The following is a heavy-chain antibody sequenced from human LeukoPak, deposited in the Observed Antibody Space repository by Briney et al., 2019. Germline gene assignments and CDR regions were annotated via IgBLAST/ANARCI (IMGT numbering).Heavy chain of an antibody. V-gene: IGHV1-69*13. CDR3: ARDPAGAYIVATQGYGMDV. CDR1: GGTFSSYA. D-gene: IGHD5-12*01. CDR2: IIPIFGTA. Sequence: GASVKVSCRASGGTFSSYAISWVRQAPGQGLEWMGGIIPIFGTANYAQKFQGRVTITADESTSTAYMELSSLRSEDTAVYYCARDPAGAYIVATQGYGMDVWGQGTTVTVSS. J-gene: IGHJ6*02.